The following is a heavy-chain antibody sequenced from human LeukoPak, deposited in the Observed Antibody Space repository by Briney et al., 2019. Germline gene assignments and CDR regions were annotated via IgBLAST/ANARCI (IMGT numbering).Heavy chain of an antibody. D-gene: IGHD4-17*01. Sequence: SETLSLTCTVSAGSISNYYWSWIRQPPGKGLEWIGYISYSGSTNYNPSLKSRVTISVDTSKNQFSLKLSSVTAADTAVYYCARGGIYGDYDNWFDPWGQGTLVTVSS. V-gene: IGHV4-59*01. CDR2: ISYSGST. CDR3: ARGGIYGDYDNWFDP. CDR1: AGSISNYY. J-gene: IGHJ5*02.